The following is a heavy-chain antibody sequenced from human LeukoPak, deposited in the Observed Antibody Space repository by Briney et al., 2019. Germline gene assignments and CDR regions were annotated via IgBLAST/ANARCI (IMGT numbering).Heavy chain of an antibody. J-gene: IGHJ3*02. CDR3: ASLYGTGYDAFDI. CDR1: GFTFSSYA. CDR2: ITNSGDNT. Sequence: GGSLRLSCAASGFTFSSYAMSWVRQSPGKGLEWVSAITNSGDNTYYADSVKGRFTISRANSRNTLYLQMNSLRAGDTAVYYCASLYGTGYDAFDIWGQGTMVTVSS. D-gene: IGHD1-1*01. V-gene: IGHV3-23*01.